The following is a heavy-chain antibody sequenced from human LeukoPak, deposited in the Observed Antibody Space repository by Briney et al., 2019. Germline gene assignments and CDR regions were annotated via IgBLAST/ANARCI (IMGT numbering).Heavy chain of an antibody. CDR1: GFTFSSYA. CDR3: ATRRYGSGSYYNVGFDY. V-gene: IGHV3-23*01. Sequence: GGSLRLSCAASGFTFSSYAMSWVRQAPGKGLEWVSAISGSGGSTYYADSVKGRFTISRGNSKNTLYLQMNSLRAEDTAVYYCATRRYGSGSYYNVGFDYWGQGTLVTVSS. D-gene: IGHD3-10*01. CDR2: ISGSGGST. J-gene: IGHJ4*02.